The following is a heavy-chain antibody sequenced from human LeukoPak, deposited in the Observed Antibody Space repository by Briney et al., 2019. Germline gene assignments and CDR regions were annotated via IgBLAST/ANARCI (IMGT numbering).Heavy chain of an antibody. V-gene: IGHV3-7*03. CDR2: INQDESSQ. D-gene: IGHD1-26*01. CDR3: AKDRLGATAWFDY. CDR1: GFSFTTYW. J-gene: IGHJ4*02. Sequence: GGSLRLSCAASGFSFTTYWMGWVRQAPGKGLEWVANINQDESSQYYVDAVRGRFTISRDNAKNSLNLQINSLRAEDTAIYYCAKDRLGATAWFDYWGQGTLVTVSS.